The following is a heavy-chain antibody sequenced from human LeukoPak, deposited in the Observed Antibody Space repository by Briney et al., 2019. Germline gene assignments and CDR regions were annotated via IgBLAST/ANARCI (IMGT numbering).Heavy chain of an antibody. CDR2: ISSSGSTI. Sequence: GGSLRLSCAASGFSFSYYSMNWVRQAPGKGLDWVSYISSSGSTIYYADSVKGRFTISRDNAKNSLYLQTNSLRAEDTAVYYCAREGDYYYYGMDVWGQGTTVTVSS. J-gene: IGHJ6*02. V-gene: IGHV3-48*04. CDR3: AREGDYYYYGMDV. CDR1: GFSFSYYS.